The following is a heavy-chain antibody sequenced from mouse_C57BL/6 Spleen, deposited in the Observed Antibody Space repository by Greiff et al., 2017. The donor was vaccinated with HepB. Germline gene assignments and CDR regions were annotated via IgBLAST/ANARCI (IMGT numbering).Heavy chain of an antibody. D-gene: IGHD2-1*01. Sequence: QVQLQQSGPELVKPGASVKISCKASGYAFSSSWMNWVKQRPGKGLEWIGRIYPGDGDTNYNGKFKGKATLTADKSSSTAYMQLSSLTSEDSAVYFCAREGLLYGAMDYWGQGTSVTVSS. CDR2: IYPGDGDT. V-gene: IGHV1-82*01. CDR3: AREGLLYGAMDY. J-gene: IGHJ4*01. CDR1: GYAFSSSW.